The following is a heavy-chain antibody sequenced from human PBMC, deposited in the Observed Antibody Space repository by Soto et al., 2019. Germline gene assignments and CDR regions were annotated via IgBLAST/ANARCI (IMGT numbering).Heavy chain of an antibody. CDR3: ARGGYCSGGSCYYDY. Sequence: QVQLVQSGAEVKKPGSSVQVSCKASGGTFSSYAISWVRQAPGPGLEWMGGIIPIFGTANYAQKFQGRVTISADKSTSTAYMELSSLRSEDTAVYYCARGGYCSGGSCYYDYWGQGTLVTVSS. CDR2: IIPIFGTA. CDR1: GGTFSSYA. J-gene: IGHJ4*02. V-gene: IGHV1-69*06. D-gene: IGHD2-15*01.